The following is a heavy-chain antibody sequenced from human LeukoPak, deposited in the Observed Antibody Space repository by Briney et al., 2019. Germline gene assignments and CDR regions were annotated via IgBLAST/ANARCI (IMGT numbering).Heavy chain of an antibody. J-gene: IGHJ4*02. CDR3: AKEEVPNDY. V-gene: IGHV3-23*01. D-gene: IGHD1-1*01. CDR2: ISISGGTT. CDR1: GFTFSNSA. Sequence: GALRLSCAVSGFTFSNSAMSWVRQAPGKGLEWVSGISISGGTTYYAASVKGRFTISRDNSTNTVYLQLNSLRAEDTAVYYCAKEEVPNDYWGQGTLVTVSS.